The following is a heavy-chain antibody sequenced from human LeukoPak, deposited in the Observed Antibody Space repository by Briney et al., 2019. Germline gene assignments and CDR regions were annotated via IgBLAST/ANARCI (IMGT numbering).Heavy chain of an antibody. D-gene: IGHD5-18*01. Sequence: SETLSLTCTVSGGSTSSYYWSWIRQPPGKGLEWIGYISYSGNTNYDPSLKSRVTISVDTSKNQFSLKLSSVTAADTAVYYCARVRKTQIYNYGSLDYYYYMDVWGKGTTVTVSS. CDR2: ISYSGNT. CDR3: ARVRKTQIYNYGSLDYYYYMDV. J-gene: IGHJ6*03. CDR1: GGSTSSYY. V-gene: IGHV4-59*01.